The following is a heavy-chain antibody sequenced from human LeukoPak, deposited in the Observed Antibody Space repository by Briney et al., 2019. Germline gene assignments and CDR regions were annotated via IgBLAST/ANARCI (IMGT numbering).Heavy chain of an antibody. CDR3: AANYVWGSYREDY. J-gene: IGHJ4*02. CDR1: GFTFSSYG. CDR2: ISYDGSNK. D-gene: IGHD3-16*02. Sequence: GGSLRLSCAASGFTFSSYGMHWVRQAPGKGLEWVAVISYDGSNKYYAGSVKGRFTISRDNSKNTLYLQMNSLRAEDTAVYYCAANYVWGSYREDYWGQGTLVTVSS. V-gene: IGHV3-30*03.